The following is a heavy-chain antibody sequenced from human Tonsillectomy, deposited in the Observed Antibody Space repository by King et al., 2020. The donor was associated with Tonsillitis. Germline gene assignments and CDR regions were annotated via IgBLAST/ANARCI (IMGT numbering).Heavy chain of an antibody. CDR2: IRYDGGNK. J-gene: IGHJ4*02. V-gene: IGHV3-30*02. CDR1: GFTFSTYG. Sequence: VQLVESGGGVVQPGGSLRLSCAASGFTFSTYGMHWVRQAPGQGLEWVAFIRYDGGNKFYADSVKGRFTISRENSKHTLYLQMNGLRPEDTAVYYCAKEDADIDYWGQGTLVTVSS. D-gene: IGHD2-15*01. CDR3: AKEDADIDY.